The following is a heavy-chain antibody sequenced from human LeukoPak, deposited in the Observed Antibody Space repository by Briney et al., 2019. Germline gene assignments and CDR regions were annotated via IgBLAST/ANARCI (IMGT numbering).Heavy chain of an antibody. CDR2: ISNSGST. Sequence: SQTLSLTCAVSGDSVSSADYSWSWIRRPPGKGLEWVGQISNSGSTYYNPSLKSRATISLDRSKRQFSLKLTSMTAADTAVYYCARNNSHYGLDVWGPGTTVTVSS. D-gene: IGHD1/OR15-1a*01. J-gene: IGHJ6*02. V-gene: IGHV4-30-2*01. CDR1: GDSVSSADYS. CDR3: ARNNSHYGLDV.